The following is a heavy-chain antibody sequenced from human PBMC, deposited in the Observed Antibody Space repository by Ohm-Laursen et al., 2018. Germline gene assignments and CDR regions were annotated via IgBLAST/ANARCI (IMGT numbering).Heavy chain of an antibody. D-gene: IGHD5-12*01. CDR1: GFTFTTYT. CDR3: AKGGDVSGYGFAYGMDV. J-gene: IGHJ6*02. Sequence: SLRLSCAASGFTFTTYTMNWLRQVPGKGLEWVSSINFSGRYIYYADSVKGRFTISRDNAKNSLYLQMNSLRAEDTALYYCAKGGDVSGYGFAYGMDVWGQGTTVTVSS. V-gene: IGHV3-21*04. CDR2: INFSGRYI.